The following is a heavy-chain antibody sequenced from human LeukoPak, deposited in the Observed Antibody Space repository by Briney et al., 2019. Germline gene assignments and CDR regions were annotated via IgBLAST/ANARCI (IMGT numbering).Heavy chain of an antibody. CDR2: ISYDGSNK. Sequence: GGSLRLFCAASGFTFSSYSRHWVRQAPGKGLELVAVISYDGSNKYSADSVKGRFTISRDNSKNTLYLQMTSLRAEDTAVYYCARDFSDQVIALGYYFDYWGQGTLVTVSS. D-gene: IGHD6-19*01. CDR3: ARDFSDQVIALGYYFDY. J-gene: IGHJ4*02. CDR1: GFTFSSYS. V-gene: IGHV3-30*03.